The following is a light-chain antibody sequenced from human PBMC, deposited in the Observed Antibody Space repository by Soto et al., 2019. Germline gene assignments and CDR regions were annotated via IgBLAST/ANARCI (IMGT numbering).Light chain of an antibody. CDR2: DVS. Sequence: QSALTQPASVSGSPGQSITISCTGTSSDVGGYNYVSWYQQHPGEAPKLLIYDVSNRPSGVSNRFSGSKSGNTASLNISGLQAEDEADYYCSSYRSSSTVYVFGTGTKVTVL. CDR1: SSDVGGYNY. CDR3: SSYRSSSTVYV. V-gene: IGLV2-14*01. J-gene: IGLJ1*01.